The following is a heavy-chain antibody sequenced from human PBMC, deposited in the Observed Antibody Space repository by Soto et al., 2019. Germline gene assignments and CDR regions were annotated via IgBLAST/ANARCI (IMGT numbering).Heavy chain of an antibody. V-gene: IGHV4-61*01. CDR2: IYYSGST. Sequence: QVQLQESGPGLVKPSETLSLTCTVSGGSVSSGSYYWSWVRQPPGKGLEWIGYIYYSGSTNYTPYLKSRVTISVDTSKNQFSLKLSSVTAADTAVYYCARPLYSYGPMDVWGQGTTVTVSS. J-gene: IGHJ6*02. D-gene: IGHD5-18*01. CDR3: ARPLYSYGPMDV. CDR1: GGSVSSGSYY.